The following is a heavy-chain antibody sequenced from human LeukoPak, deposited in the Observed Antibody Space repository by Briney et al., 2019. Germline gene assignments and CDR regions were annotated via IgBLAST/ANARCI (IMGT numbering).Heavy chain of an antibody. J-gene: IGHJ4*02. V-gene: IGHV3-23*01. D-gene: IGHD6-19*01. CDR2: ISNSDDNT. Sequence: GGSLRLSCAVSGFTFSSYAMSWVRQAPGKGLEWVSTISNSDDNTYYADSVKGRFTISRDSSKNTLYLQMNSLTAEDTAVYYCTRDSVSSGYSSGWCFFDYWGQGTLVTVSS. CDR1: GFTFSSYA. CDR3: TRDSVSSGYSSGWCFFDY.